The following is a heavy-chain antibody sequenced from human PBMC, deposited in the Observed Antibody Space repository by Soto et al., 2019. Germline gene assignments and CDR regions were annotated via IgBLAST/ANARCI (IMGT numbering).Heavy chain of an antibody. CDR3: ARGPYTSSWETRFDY. J-gene: IGHJ4*02. CDR2: MKPNSDDA. CDR1: GYTFTSYD. V-gene: IGHV1-8*01. D-gene: IGHD6-13*01. Sequence: GASVKVSCKASGYTFTSYDINWVRQAPGQGLEWMGWMKPNSDDAGYVQKLQGRVSMTRNTSISTAYMELSSLRSEDTAVYYCARGPYTSSWETRFDYWGQGTLVTVSS.